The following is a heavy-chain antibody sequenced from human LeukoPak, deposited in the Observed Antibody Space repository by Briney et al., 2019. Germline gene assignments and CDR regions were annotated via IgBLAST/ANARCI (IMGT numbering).Heavy chain of an antibody. CDR1: GFTFSSYS. CDR3: AKGGLQTRNWYFAL. J-gene: IGHJ2*01. V-gene: IGHV3-30*18. D-gene: IGHD5-18*01. CDR2: ISYDGSNK. Sequence: GGSLRLSCTASGFTFSSYSMNWVRQAPGKGLEWVAVISYDGSNKYYADSVKGRFTISRDNSKNTLYLEMNSLRTEDTAVYYCAKGGLQTRNWYFALWGRGTLVTVSS.